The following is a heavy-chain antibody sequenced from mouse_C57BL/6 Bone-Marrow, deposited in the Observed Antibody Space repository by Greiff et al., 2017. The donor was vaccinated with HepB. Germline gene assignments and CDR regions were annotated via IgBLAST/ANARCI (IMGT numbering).Heavy chain of an antibody. Sequence: EVQLVESGGGLVQSGRSLRLSCATSGFTFSDFYMEWVRQAPGKGLEWIAASRNKANDYTTEYSATVKGRFIVSRDTSQSILYLQMNALRAEDTAIYYCERDADYGAWFAYWGQGTLVTVSA. CDR1: GFTFSDFY. D-gene: IGHD1-1*01. CDR2: SRNKANDYTT. V-gene: IGHV7-1*01. CDR3: ERDADYGAWFAY. J-gene: IGHJ3*01.